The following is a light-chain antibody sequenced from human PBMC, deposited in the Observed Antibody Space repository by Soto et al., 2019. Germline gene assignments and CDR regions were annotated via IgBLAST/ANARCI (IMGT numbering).Light chain of an antibody. CDR3: GSWDSSLSAYV. J-gene: IGLJ1*01. V-gene: IGLV1-51*01. Sequence: SVLTQPPSVSAAPGQKVTISCSGSSSNIGGNSVSWYQQLPGTAPKLLIYDDNKRPSGIPDRFSGSKSGTSATLGITGFQTGDEAEYYCGSWDSSLSAYVFGTGTKVTVL. CDR1: SSNIGGNS. CDR2: DDN.